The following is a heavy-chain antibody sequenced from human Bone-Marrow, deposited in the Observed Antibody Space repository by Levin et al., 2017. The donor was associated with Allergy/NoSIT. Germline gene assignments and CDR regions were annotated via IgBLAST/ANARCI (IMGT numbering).Heavy chain of an antibody. V-gene: IGHV5-51*01. D-gene: IGHD3-9*01. CDR1: GYSFDTYW. J-gene: IGHJ4*02. Sequence: GGSLRLSCQGSGYSFDTYWIGWVRQMPGKGLEWMGVIYPTDSDARYSPSFQGQVTISVDTSINTAYLQWSSLQAADTAIYFCARQDYDILAGHSHYFDSWGQGTVVIVSS. CDR3: ARQDYDILAGHSHYFDS. CDR2: IYPTDSDA.